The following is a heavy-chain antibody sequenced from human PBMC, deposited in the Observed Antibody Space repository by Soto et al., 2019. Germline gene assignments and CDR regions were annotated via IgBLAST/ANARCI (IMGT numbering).Heavy chain of an antibody. CDR2: ISGSGGST. V-gene: IGHV3-23*01. CDR1: GFTFSSYA. D-gene: IGHD1-1*01. J-gene: IGHJ4*02. CDR3: AKDPFLEPPATEVPIDY. Sequence: GGSLRLSCAASGFTFSSYAMSWVRQAPGKGLEWVSAISGSGGSTYYADSVKGRFTISRDNSKNTLYLQMNSLRAEDTAVYYCAKDPFLEPPATEVPIDYWGQGTLVTVSS.